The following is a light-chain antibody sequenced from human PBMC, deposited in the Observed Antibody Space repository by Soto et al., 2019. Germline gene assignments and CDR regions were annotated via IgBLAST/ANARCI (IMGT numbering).Light chain of an antibody. V-gene: IGKV3-15*01. CDR2: GAS. J-gene: IGKJ1*01. Sequence: EIVMTQSPATLSVSPGERVTLSCRASQSVSSNLAWYQQKPGQSPRLLIYGASTRATGIPARFSGSGSGTELTLTISSLQSEDFAVYYCQQYINLWTFGQGTKVEIK. CDR3: QQYINLWT. CDR1: QSVSSN.